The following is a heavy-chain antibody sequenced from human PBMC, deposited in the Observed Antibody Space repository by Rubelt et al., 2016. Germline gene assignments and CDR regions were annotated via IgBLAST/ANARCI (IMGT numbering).Heavy chain of an antibody. V-gene: IGHV1-8*01. CDR3: ARLPITIFGVVVYYYGMDV. Sequence: QVQLVQSGAEVKKPGASVKVSCKASGYTFTSYDINWVRQATGQGLEWMGWMNPNSGNTGYAQKFQGRVTMTRNTSISTAYMELSSLRSGDTAVYYCARLPITIFGVVVYYYGMDVWGQGTTVTVSS. J-gene: IGHJ6*02. CDR1: GYTFTSYD. D-gene: IGHD3-3*01. CDR2: MNPNSGNT.